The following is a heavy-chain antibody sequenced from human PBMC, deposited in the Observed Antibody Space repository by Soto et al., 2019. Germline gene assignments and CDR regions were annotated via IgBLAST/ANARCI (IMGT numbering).Heavy chain of an antibody. J-gene: IGHJ6*03. CDR1: GFTFSNAW. V-gene: IGHV3-15*01. Sequence: GGSLRLSCAASGFTFSNAWMSWVRQAPGKGLEWVGRIKSKTDGGTTDYAAPVKGRFTISRDDSKNTLNLQMNRLKTEDTAVYYCTTSRDDYYYYYYMDVWGKGTTVTVSS. CDR2: IKSKTDGGTT. CDR3: TTSRDDYYYYYYMDV.